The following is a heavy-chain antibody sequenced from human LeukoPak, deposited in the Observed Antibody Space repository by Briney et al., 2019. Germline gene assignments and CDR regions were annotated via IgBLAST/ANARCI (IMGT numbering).Heavy chain of an antibody. CDR3: ARGLMITFGGVIVRSLAFDI. CDR1: GFTFSDYY. V-gene: IGHV3-11*01. Sequence: GGSLRLSCAASGFTFSDYYMSWIRQAPGKGLEWVSYISSSGSTIYYADSVKGRFTISRDNSKNTLYLQMNSLRAEDTAVYYCARGLMITFGGVIVRSLAFDIWGQGTMVTVFS. D-gene: IGHD3-16*02. CDR2: ISSSGSTI. J-gene: IGHJ3*02.